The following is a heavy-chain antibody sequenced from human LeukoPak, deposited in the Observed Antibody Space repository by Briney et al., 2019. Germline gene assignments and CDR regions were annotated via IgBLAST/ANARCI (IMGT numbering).Heavy chain of an antibody. J-gene: IGHJ2*01. CDR2: INHSGST. Sequence: SETLSLTCAVYGGSFSGYYWSWIRQPPGKGLEWIGEINHSGSTNYNPSLKSRVTISVDTSKNQFSLKLSFVTAADTAVYYCARTYRGITIFHPSWYFDLWGRGTLVTVSS. D-gene: IGHD3-9*01. CDR1: GGSFSGYY. V-gene: IGHV4-34*01. CDR3: ARTYRGITIFHPSWYFDL.